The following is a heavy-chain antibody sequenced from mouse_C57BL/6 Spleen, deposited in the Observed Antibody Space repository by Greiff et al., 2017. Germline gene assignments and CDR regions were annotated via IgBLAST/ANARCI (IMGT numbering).Heavy chain of an antibody. CDR1: GFTFSDYG. D-gene: IGHD2-3*01. CDR3: ARRWLLRDYAMDY. J-gene: IGHJ4*01. V-gene: IGHV5-17*01. CDR2: ISSGSSTI. Sequence: DVHLVESGGGLVKPGGSLKLSCAASGFTFSDYGMHWVRQAPEKGLEWVAYISSGSSTIYYADTGKGRFTISRDNAKNTLFLQMTSLGSEDTAMCYCARRWLLRDYAMDYWGQGTSVTVSS.